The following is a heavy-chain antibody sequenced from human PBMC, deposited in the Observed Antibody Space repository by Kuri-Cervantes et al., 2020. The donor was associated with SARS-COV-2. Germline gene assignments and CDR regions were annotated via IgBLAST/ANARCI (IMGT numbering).Heavy chain of an antibody. CDR1: GGSISSSTYY. V-gene: IGHV4-39*07. J-gene: IGHJ1*01. Sequence: SETLSLTCIVSGGSISSSTYYWGWIRQPPGKGLEWIGSIFYTGSTYYNPSLKSRVTLSVDTSANQFSLKLSSVTAADTAVYYCARVGGQVAGTLYFQHWGQGTLVTVSS. CDR2: IFYTGST. CDR3: ARVGGQVAGTLYFQH. D-gene: IGHD6-19*01.